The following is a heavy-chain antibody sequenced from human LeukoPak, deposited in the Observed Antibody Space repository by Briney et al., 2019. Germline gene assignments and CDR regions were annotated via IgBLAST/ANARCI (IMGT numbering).Heavy chain of an antibody. Sequence: ETLSLTCSVSGGSISRSTYYWGWIRQPPGKGLEWVSSIFPSGGEIHYADSVRGRFTISRDNSKSTLSLQMNSLRAEDTAIYYCATYRQVLLPFESWGQGTLVTVSS. D-gene: IGHD2-8*02. CDR2: IFPSGGEI. J-gene: IGHJ4*02. CDR1: GGSISRSTYY. V-gene: IGHV3-23*01. CDR3: ATYRQVLLPFES.